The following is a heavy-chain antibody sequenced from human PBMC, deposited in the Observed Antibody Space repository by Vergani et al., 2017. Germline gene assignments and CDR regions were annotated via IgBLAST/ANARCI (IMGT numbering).Heavy chain of an antibody. CDR2: ITPLFGTT. CDR1: GGTFSSHG. J-gene: IGHJ6*02. CDR3: SREPWLSSGAGKQFYGMDV. D-gene: IGHD3-10*01. V-gene: IGHV1-69*13. Sequence: QVQLVQSGAEVKKPGSSVKVSCKASGGTFSSHGISWVRQAPGQGFEWMGRITPLFGTTNIPQKFRGRVTITADKSTGTAYMELSSLKSEDTAMYYCSREPWLSSGAGKQFYGMDVWGQGTKVTVS.